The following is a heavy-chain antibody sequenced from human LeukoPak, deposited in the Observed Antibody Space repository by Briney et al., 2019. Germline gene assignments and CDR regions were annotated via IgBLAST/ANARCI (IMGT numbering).Heavy chain of an antibody. V-gene: IGHV1-46*01. CDR1: GYTFTSYY. CDR3: AKGSSSWYPGGINDY. Sequence: GASVKVSCKASGYTFTSYYMHWVRQAPGQGLEWMGIINPSGGSTSYAQKFQGRVTMTRDTSTSTVYMELSSLRSEDTALYYCAKGSSSWYPGGINDYWGQGTLVTVSS. D-gene: IGHD6-13*01. CDR2: INPSGGST. J-gene: IGHJ4*02.